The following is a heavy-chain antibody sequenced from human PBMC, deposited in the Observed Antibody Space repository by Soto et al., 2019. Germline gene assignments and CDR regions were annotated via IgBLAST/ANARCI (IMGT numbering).Heavy chain of an antibody. CDR1: GFTFSSCS. CDR3: AKYCSSDVCFDY. D-gene: IGHD2-8*01. J-gene: IGHJ4*02. V-gene: IGHV3-48*02. Sequence: LRLSCASSGFTFSSCSMNWVRQAPGKGLEWVSFISGSGDTKYYADSVKGRFTISRDNAKNSLYLQMSSLRDEDTAVYYCAKYCSSDVCFDYWGQETLVTVSS. CDR2: ISGSGDTK.